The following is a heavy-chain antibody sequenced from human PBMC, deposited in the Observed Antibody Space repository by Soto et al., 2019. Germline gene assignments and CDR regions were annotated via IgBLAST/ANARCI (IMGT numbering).Heavy chain of an antibody. V-gene: IGHV4-34*01. CDR2: LDQSGGT. Sequence: SETLSLTCAVVGDSLRGQSWNWIRQSPGKGLEWIGELDQSGGTNYNPSLKSRAIISDDTSKNQFSLTLTSVTAADTAVYYCAREDSNGWSGESLDVWGQGTTVTAP. CDR1: GDSLRGQS. J-gene: IGHJ6*02. CDR3: AREDSNGWSGESLDV. D-gene: IGHD6-19*01.